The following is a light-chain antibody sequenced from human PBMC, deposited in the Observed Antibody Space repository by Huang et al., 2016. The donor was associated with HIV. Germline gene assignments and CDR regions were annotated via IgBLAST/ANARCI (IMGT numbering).Light chain of an antibody. Sequence: DIQMTQSPSILSASVGDRVTITCRASPSVSTWVAWYQQKPGHPPKLLIYKSSNLESGVPSRFSGSGSGTEFTLTITSLQPDDYATYYCQQYNTFWTFGQGTKV. CDR1: PSVSTW. CDR2: KSS. J-gene: IGKJ1*01. CDR3: QQYNTFWT. V-gene: IGKV1-5*03.